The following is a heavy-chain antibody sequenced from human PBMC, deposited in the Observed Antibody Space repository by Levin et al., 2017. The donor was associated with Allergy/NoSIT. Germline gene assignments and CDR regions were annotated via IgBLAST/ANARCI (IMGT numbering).Heavy chain of an antibody. Sequence: GGSLRLSCAASGFTFSSFSMNWVRQAPGGGLEWVSFISRSNNAIYYADSVEGRFTISRDNAKNSLYLQMNSLRDEDTALYYCARGDGAYYDYWGQGTLVTVSS. V-gene: IGHV3-48*02. CDR3: ARGDGAYYDY. J-gene: IGHJ4*02. CDR2: ISRSNNAI. CDR1: GFTFSSFS. D-gene: IGHD5-24*01.